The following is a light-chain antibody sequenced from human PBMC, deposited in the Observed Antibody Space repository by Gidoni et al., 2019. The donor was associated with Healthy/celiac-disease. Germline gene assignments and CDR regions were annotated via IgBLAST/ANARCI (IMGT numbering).Light chain of an antibody. Sequence: DIVMTQSPDYMAVSLGERATINCKSSQSVLSSSNNKNYLAWYQQKPGQPPKLLIYWASTRESGVPDRFSGSGSGTDFTLTISSLQAEDVAVYYCQQYYSTPPYTFGQGTKLEIK. CDR3: QQYYSTPPYT. CDR2: WAS. CDR1: QSVLSSSNNKNY. J-gene: IGKJ2*01. V-gene: IGKV4-1*01.